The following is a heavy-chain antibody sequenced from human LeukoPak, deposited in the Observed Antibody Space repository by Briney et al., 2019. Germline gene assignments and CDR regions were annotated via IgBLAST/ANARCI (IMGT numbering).Heavy chain of an antibody. Sequence: GGSLRLSCAASGFTFSSYGMHWVRQAPGKGLEWVTVISFDGNIKSYADSVKGRFTISRDNSKNTLYLQMNSLRAEDTAVYYCAKVPHSWGLFDSWGQGTLVTVSS. CDR1: GFTFSSYG. J-gene: IGHJ4*02. D-gene: IGHD3-16*01. V-gene: IGHV3-30*18. CDR3: AKVPHSWGLFDS. CDR2: ISFDGNIK.